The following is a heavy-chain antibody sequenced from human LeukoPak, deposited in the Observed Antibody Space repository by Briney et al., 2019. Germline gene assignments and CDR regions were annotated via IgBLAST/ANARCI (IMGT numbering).Heavy chain of an antibody. CDR3: AKSREEVVVITSSDY. V-gene: IGHV3-23*01. CDR1: GFTFSSYA. Sequence: GGSLRLSCAASGFTFSSYAMSWVRQAPGKGLEWVSAISGSGGSTYYADSVKGRFTISRDNSKNTLYLQMNSLRAEDTAVYYSAKSREEVVVITSSDYWGQGTLVTVSS. CDR2: ISGSGGST. D-gene: IGHD3-22*01. J-gene: IGHJ4*02.